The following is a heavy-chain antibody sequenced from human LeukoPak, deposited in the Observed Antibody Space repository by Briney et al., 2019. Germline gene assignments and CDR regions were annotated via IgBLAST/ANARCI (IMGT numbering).Heavy chain of an antibody. CDR3: ARGRDDSSGYYDAFDI. V-gene: IGHV4-34*01. CDR2: INHNGIT. Sequence: SETLSLTCGVSGGSFSGYYWSWIRQPPGKGLEWIGEINHNGITNYNPSLKSRVTISADTSKKQFSLRLSGVTVADTAVYYCARGRDDSSGYYDAFDIWGQGTKVTVSS. J-gene: IGHJ3*02. D-gene: IGHD3-22*01. CDR1: GGSFSGYY.